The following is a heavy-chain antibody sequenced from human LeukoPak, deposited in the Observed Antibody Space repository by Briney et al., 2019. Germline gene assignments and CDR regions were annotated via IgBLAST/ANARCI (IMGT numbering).Heavy chain of an antibody. Sequence: SETLSLTCTVSGGSISSYYWSWIRQPPGKGLEWIGYIYRSESTNTNPSLKSRVTISVDTSENQFSLKLSSVNASDTAVYYCARHSHYYVSGSFYRDYFDYWGQGTLVTVSS. CDR3: ARHSHYYVSGSFYRDYFDY. CDR2: IYRSEST. V-gene: IGHV4-59*08. D-gene: IGHD3-10*01. CDR1: GGSISSYY. J-gene: IGHJ4*02.